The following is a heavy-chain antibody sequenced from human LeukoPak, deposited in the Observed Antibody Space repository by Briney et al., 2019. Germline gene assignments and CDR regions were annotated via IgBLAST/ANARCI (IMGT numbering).Heavy chain of an antibody. CDR1: GGTFSSYA. D-gene: IGHD2-2*01. Sequence: GASVQVSCKASGGTFSSYAISWVRQAPGQGLEWMGWINPNSGGTNYAQKFQGRVTMTRDTSISTAYMELSRLRSDDTAVYYCARGRVVPAAIYYYYYYMDVWGKGTTVTVSS. CDR2: INPNSGGT. J-gene: IGHJ6*03. V-gene: IGHV1-2*02. CDR3: ARGRVVPAAIYYYYYYMDV.